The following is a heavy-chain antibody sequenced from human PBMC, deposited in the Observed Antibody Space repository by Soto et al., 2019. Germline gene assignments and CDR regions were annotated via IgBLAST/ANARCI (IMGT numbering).Heavy chain of an antibody. J-gene: IGHJ4*02. CDR1: GFTVSSKY. D-gene: IGHD2-15*01. Sequence: PGGSLRLSCAASGFTVSSKYMNWVRQAPGKGLEWVSIIWSAGLTYYADSVKGRFTISRDISKNIVYLQMDSLRVEDSAPYYCARELPPDVWGQGTLVTVSS. CDR2: IWSAGLT. V-gene: IGHV3-53*01. CDR3: ARELPPDV.